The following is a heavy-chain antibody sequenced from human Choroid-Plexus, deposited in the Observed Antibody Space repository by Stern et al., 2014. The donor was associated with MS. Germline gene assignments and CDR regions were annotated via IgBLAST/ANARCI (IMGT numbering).Heavy chain of an antibody. Sequence: VQLVESGGGVVQPGRPLRLSCVASGFTFGSCAMHWVRQAPGKGLAWVAGVSYDGSNKYYADSVKGRFTISRDNSQNTLYMKMSSLRPEDTAVYYCAKDRQYLTYFFDHWGQGSLVTVSS. CDR2: VSYDGSNK. CDR3: AKDRQYLTYFFDH. J-gene: IGHJ5*02. D-gene: IGHD2/OR15-2a*01. CDR1: GFTFGSCA. V-gene: IGHV3-30*18.